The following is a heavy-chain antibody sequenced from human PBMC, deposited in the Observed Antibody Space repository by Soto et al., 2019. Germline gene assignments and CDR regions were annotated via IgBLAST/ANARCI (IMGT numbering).Heavy chain of an antibody. V-gene: IGHV3-23*01. Sequence: PGGSLRLSCAASGFTFSRYARNWVRHAPGKGLEWVSSISGSGNYTYYADSVKGRFTISRDNSKHTLYLQMNSLRAEDTAVYYCAKDGGTHYFDSSGYYPGAFDIWGQGTVVTVSS. CDR3: AKDGGTHYFDSSGYYPGAFDI. J-gene: IGHJ3*02. CDR1: GFTFSRYA. CDR2: ISGSGNYT. D-gene: IGHD3-22*01.